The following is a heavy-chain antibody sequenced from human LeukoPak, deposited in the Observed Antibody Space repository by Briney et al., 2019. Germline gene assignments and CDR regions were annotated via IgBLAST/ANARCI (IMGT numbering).Heavy chain of an antibody. CDR1: GYSLTELS. CDR2: FDPEDGET. V-gene: IGHV1-24*01. D-gene: IGHD3-10*01. Sequence: ASVKVSCKVSGYSLTELSMHWVRQAPGKGLEWMGSFDPEDGETTYAQKFQGRVTITADESTSTVYMELSSLRSDDTAMYFCAKTPGRGVIISGETLTPGPNWFDPWGQGTLVTVSS. CDR3: AKTPGRGVIISGETLTPGPNWFDP. J-gene: IGHJ5*02.